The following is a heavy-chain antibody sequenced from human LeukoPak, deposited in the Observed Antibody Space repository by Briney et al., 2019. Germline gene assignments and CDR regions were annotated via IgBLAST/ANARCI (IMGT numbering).Heavy chain of an antibody. CDR1: GFTFSSYA. CDR3: AKDPRVGSRVATPCH. J-gene: IGHJ4*02. V-gene: IGHV3-23*01. Sequence: GGSLRLSCAASGFTFSSYAMSWVRQAPGKGLEWVSAISGSGGSTYYADSVKGRFTISRDNSKSTLFLQMNSPRAEDTAVYYCAKDPRVGSRVATPCHWGQGTLVTVSS. CDR2: ISGSGGST. D-gene: IGHD5-24*01.